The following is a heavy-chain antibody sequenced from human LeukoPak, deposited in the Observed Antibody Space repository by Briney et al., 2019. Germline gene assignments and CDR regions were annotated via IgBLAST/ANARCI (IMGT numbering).Heavy chain of an antibody. Sequence: GGSLRLSCAASGFTFSNYGMHWVRQAPGKGLEWVAVISYDGSNKYYADSVKGRFTISRDNSKNTLYLQMNSLRAEDTAVYYCAKDPNYYGSGDGYYFDYWGQGTLVTVSS. CDR2: ISYDGSNK. CDR1: GFTFSNYG. CDR3: AKDPNYYGSGDGYYFDY. D-gene: IGHD3-10*01. J-gene: IGHJ4*02. V-gene: IGHV3-30*18.